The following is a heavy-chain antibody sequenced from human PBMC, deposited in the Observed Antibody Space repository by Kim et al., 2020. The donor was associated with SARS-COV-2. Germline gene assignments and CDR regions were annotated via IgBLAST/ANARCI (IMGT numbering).Heavy chain of an antibody. D-gene: IGHD5-18*01. V-gene: IGHV4-30-2*04. Sequence: PSLKSRVTISVDTSKNQFSQQLSSVTAADTAVYYCARDTRRDTAMVTYSYWGQGTLVTVSS. J-gene: IGHJ4*02. CDR3: ARDTRRDTAMVTYSY.